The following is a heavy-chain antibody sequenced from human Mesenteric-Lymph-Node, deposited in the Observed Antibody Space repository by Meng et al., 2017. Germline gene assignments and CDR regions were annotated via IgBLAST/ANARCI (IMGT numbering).Heavy chain of an antibody. Sequence: SLKISCAASGSTFDDYAMHWVRQAPGKGLEWVSGISWNSGSIGYADSVKGRFTISRDNAKNSLYLQMNSLRAEDTALYYCAKDTGSGGGDAFDIWGQGTMVTVSS. D-gene: IGHD2-15*01. V-gene: IGHV3-9*01. J-gene: IGHJ3*02. CDR1: GSTFDDYA. CDR2: ISWNSGSI. CDR3: AKDTGSGGGDAFDI.